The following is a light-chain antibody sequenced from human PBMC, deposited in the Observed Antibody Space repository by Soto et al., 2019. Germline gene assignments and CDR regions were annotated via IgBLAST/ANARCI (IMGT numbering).Light chain of an antibody. Sequence: EIVMTQSPATLSVSPGEGATLSCKASQNGYNNLAWYQQRPGQPPRLLIYDASTRATGISARFSGSGYGTEFTITISSLQSEDFAVYFCQQCRNWPLTFGGGTKVEIK. CDR2: DAS. CDR1: QNGYNN. J-gene: IGKJ4*01. V-gene: IGKV3-15*01. CDR3: QQCRNWPLT.